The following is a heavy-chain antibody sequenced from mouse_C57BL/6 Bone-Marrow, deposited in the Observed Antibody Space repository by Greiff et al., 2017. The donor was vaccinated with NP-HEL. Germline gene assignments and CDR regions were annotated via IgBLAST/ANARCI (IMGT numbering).Heavy chain of an antibody. CDR3: ARYESSGYYAMDY. Sequence: EVQGVESGGGLVQPGGSLKLSCAASGFTFSDYYMYWVRQTPEKRLEWVAYISNGGGSTYYPDTVKGRFTISRDNAKNTLYLQMSRLKSEDTAMYYCARYESSGYYAMDYWGQGTSVTVSS. V-gene: IGHV5-12*01. D-gene: IGHD3-2*02. CDR1: GFTFSDYY. J-gene: IGHJ4*01. CDR2: ISNGGGST.